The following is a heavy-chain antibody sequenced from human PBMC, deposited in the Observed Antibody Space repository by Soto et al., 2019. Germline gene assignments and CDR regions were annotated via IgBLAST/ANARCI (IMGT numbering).Heavy chain of an antibody. CDR3: AREGSAAAAGSFDI. CDR2: IIPMFGTT. D-gene: IGHD6-13*01. J-gene: IGHJ3*02. Sequence: SVKVSCKSSGGTFNSHIISWVRQAPGQGLEWMGRIIPMFGTTNYEQKFQGRVTITADKSTSTAYMEVTSLRSDDTAVYYCAREGSAAAAGSFDIWGQGTMVTVSS. V-gene: IGHV1-69*08. CDR1: GGTFNSHI.